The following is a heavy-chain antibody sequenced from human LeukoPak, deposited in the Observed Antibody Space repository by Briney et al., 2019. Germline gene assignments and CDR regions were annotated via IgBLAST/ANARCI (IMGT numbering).Heavy chain of an antibody. CDR1: GFTFGDYA. Sequence: GGSLRLSCTASGFTFGDYAMSWVRQAPGKGLEWVGFIRSKAYGGTTEYAASVKGRFTISRDDSKSIAYLQMNSLKTEDTAVYYCTRARRALGELSFAPSQFDPWGQGTLVTVSS. V-gene: IGHV3-49*04. J-gene: IGHJ5*02. CDR3: TRARRALGELSFAPSQFDP. D-gene: IGHD3-16*02. CDR2: IRSKAYGGTT.